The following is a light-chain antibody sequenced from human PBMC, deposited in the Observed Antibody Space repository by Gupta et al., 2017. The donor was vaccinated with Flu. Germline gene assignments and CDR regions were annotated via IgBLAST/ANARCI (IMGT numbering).Light chain of an antibody. CDR2: DAV. CDR1: QNINTS. Sequence: EFILTLPPATLGLIPAERAAVSCRASQNINTSVAWYQQKPGQAPRLLIYDAVNRATGIPARFSGSGSGTDFTLTISSLEPEDLAVCYCQQRSNWPLTFGGGTKIEIK. CDR3: QQRSNWPLT. V-gene: IGKV3-11*01. J-gene: IGKJ4*01.